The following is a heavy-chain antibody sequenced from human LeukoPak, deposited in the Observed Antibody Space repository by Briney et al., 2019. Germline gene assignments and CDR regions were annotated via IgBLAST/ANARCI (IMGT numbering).Heavy chain of an antibody. CDR2: ISAYNGST. J-gene: IGHJ6*02. CDR1: GYTFTSYG. V-gene: IGHV1-18*01. CDR3: ARDDKNCSGGSCYSPYYYYGMDV. D-gene: IGHD2-15*01. Sequence: ASVKVSCKASGYTFTSYGISWVRQAPGQGLEWMGWISAYNGSTNYAQKLQGRVTMTTDTSTSTAYMELRSLRSDDTAVYCCARDDKNCSGGSCYSPYYYYGMDVWGQGTTVTVSS.